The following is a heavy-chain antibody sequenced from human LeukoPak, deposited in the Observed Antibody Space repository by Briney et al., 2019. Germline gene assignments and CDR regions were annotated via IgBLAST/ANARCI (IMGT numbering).Heavy chain of an antibody. V-gene: IGHV4-34*01. CDR1: GGSFSGYY. J-gene: IGHJ4*02. Sequence: KPSETLSLTCAVYGGSFSGYYWSWIRQPPGKGLEWIGEINHSGSTNYNPSLKSRVTISVDTSKNQFSLKLSSVTAADTAVYYCARGDGYCSGGSCYSESTNYFDYWGQGTLVTVSS. CDR3: ARGDGYCSGGSCYSESTNYFDY. CDR2: INHSGST. D-gene: IGHD2-15*01.